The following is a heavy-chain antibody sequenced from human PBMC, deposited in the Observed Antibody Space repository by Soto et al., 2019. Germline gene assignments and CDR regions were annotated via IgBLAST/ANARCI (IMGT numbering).Heavy chain of an antibody. V-gene: IGHV1-46*01. J-gene: IGHJ5*02. CDR1: GYTFTSYY. CDR3: ARTGQQMVPYNWFDP. D-gene: IGHD6-13*01. Sequence: ASVKVSCKASGYTFTSYYMHWVRQAPGQGLEWMGIINPSGGSTSYAQKFQGRVTMTRDTSTSTVYMELSSLRSEDTAVYYCARTGQQMVPYNWFDPWGQGTPVTVSS. CDR2: INPSGGST.